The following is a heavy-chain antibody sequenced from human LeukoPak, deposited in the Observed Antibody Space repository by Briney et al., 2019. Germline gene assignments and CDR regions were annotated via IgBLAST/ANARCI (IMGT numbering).Heavy chain of an antibody. J-gene: IGHJ4*02. CDR1: GGSFSGYY. CDR2: INHSGST. V-gene: IGHV4-34*01. Sequence: SETLSLTCAVYGGSFSGYYWSWIRQPPGKGLEWMGEINHSGSTNYNPSLKSRVTISVDTSKNQFSLKLSSVTAADTAVYYCASPIGDPKDYWGQGTLVTVSS. D-gene: IGHD4-17*01. CDR3: ASPIGDPKDY.